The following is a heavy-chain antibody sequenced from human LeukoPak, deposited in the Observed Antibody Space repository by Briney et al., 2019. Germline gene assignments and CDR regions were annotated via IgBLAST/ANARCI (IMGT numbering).Heavy chain of an antibody. CDR1: GFTFSSYE. V-gene: IGHV3-48*03. J-gene: IGHJ4*02. CDR2: ISSSGSTI. D-gene: IGHD3-22*01. Sequence: GGSLRLSCAASGFTFSSYEMNWVRQAPGKGLEWVSYISSSGSTIYYADSVKGRFTISRDNAKNSLYLHMNSLRAEDTAVYYCARGEYYYDSSVHDYWGQGTLVTVSS. CDR3: ARGEYYYDSSVHDY.